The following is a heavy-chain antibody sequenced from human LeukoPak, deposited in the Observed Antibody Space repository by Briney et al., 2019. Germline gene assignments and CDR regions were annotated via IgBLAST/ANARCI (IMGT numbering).Heavy chain of an antibody. D-gene: IGHD7-27*01. J-gene: IGHJ4*02. CDR2: IKQDGSEK. CDR3: ASTPGSYDY. V-gene: IGHV3-7*01. CDR1: GFTFSNYA. Sequence: GGSLRLSCATSGFTFSNYAMNWVRQAPGKGLEWVANIKQDGSEKYYVDSVKGRFTISRDNAKNSLYLQMNSLRAEDTAVYYCASTPGSYDYWGQGTLVTVSS.